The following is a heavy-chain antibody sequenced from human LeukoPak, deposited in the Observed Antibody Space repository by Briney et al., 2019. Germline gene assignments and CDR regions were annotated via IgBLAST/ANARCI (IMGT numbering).Heavy chain of an antibody. J-gene: IGHJ3*02. Sequence: GGSLRLSCVASGFTFSSYWMHWVRQDPRKGLVWVSRINGDGRNINYADSVRGRFTISRDNAKNTLYLQMNSLRAEDTAVYYCARDPAHDSSGYDAFDIWGQGTMVTVSS. CDR1: GFTFSSYW. D-gene: IGHD3-22*01. V-gene: IGHV3-74*01. CDR3: ARDPAHDSSGYDAFDI. CDR2: INGDGRNI.